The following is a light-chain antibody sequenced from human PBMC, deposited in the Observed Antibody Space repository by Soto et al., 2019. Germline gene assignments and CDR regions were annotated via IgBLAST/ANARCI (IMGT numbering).Light chain of an antibody. CDR3: QQYGSSPWT. V-gene: IGKV3-20*01. CDR2: GAS. J-gene: IGKJ1*01. Sequence: EIVLTQSPGTLSLXPGERATLSXRASQSVSSSYLAWYQQKPGQAPRLLIYGASSRATGIPDRFSGSGSGTDFTLTISRLEPEDFAVYYCQQYGSSPWTFGQGTKVDIK. CDR1: QSVSSSY.